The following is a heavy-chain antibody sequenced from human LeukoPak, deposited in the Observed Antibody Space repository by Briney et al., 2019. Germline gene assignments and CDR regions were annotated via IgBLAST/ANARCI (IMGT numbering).Heavy chain of an antibody. Sequence: PGGSLRLSCTASGLIFTKAWMSWVRQAPGKGLEWVGRIKSKINGGAIDYAAPVKGRFTISRDDSENTLYLQMDSLKTEDTAVYYCTTGPGYCSGDTCAFWGQGTLVTVSS. CDR1: GLIFTKAW. CDR3: TTGPGYCSGDTCAF. J-gene: IGHJ4*01. CDR2: IKSKINGGAI. D-gene: IGHD2-15*01. V-gene: IGHV3-15*01.